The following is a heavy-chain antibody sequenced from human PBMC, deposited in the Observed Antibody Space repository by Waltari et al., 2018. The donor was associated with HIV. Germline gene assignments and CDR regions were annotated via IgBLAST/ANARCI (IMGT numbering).Heavy chain of an antibody. CDR1: GFTFSSYG. V-gene: IGHV3-30*18. J-gene: IGHJ6*02. Sequence: QVQLVESGGGVVQPGRSLRLSCAASGFTFSSYGMHWVRQAPGKGLEWVAVISYDGNNKYYADSVKGRFTISRDNSKNTLYLQMNSRRAEDTAVYYCAKGPAASGGMDVWGQGTTVTVSS. D-gene: IGHD2-2*01. CDR3: AKGPAASGGMDV. CDR2: ISYDGNNK.